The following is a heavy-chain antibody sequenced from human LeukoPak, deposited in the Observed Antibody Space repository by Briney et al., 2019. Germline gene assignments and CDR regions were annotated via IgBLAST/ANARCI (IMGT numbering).Heavy chain of an antibody. CDR3: ARVLRLPRYGMDV. D-gene: IGHD6-25*01. CDR2: IYYSGST. J-gene: IGHJ6*02. V-gene: IGHV4-30-4*08. Sequence: WIRQPPGKGLEWIGYIYYSGSTYYNPSLKSRVTISVDTSKNQFSLKLSSVTAADTAVYYCARVLRLPRYGMDVWGQGTTVTVSS.